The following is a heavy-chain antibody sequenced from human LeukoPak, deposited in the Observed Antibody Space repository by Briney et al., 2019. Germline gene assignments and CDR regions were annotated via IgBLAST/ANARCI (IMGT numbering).Heavy chain of an antibody. CDR2: SSSSATTI. CDR3: VRGGYDFCYYYGMEV. CDR1: GFTFSSYE. J-gene: IGHJ6*02. Sequence: GGSLRLSCAASGFTFSSYEMNWVRQAPGKGLEWISYSSSSATTIYYADAVKGRFTIDRDNAKNALYLQMNSLRDDDTAVYYCVRGGYDFCYYYGMEVWGQGTTVTVSS. D-gene: IGHD5-12*01. V-gene: IGHV3-48*03.